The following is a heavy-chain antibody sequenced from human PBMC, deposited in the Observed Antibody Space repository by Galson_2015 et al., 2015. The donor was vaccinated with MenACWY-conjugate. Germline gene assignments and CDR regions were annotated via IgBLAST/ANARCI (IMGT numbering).Heavy chain of an antibody. CDR3: GTTIFGQWLIDF. V-gene: IGHV3-7*03. CDR1: GFTFSRYW. J-gene: IGHJ4*02. D-gene: IGHD6-19*01. CDR2: IKQGGSEK. Sequence: SLRLSCAASGFTFSRYWMSWVRQAPGKGLEWVANIKQGGSEKYYGDSVKDRFTISRDNADNSLYLQLNSLRAEDTAVYYCGTTIFGQWLIDFWGQGTLVTVSS.